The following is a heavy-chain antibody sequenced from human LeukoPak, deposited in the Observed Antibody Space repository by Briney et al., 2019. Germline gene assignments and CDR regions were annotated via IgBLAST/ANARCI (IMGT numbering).Heavy chain of an antibody. Sequence: ASVKVSCKASGYTFTVYYMHWVRQAPGHGLEWMGRINPNSGDTKYAQNFQGRVTMTRDTSIDTAYMDLSRLRSDDTAVYYCARVGFERPRSSITVVRGVIRPNAFDLWGQGTMVTVSS. CDR3: ARVGFERPRSSITVVRGVIRPNAFDL. CDR1: GYTFTVYY. CDR2: INPNSGDT. D-gene: IGHD3-10*01. V-gene: IGHV1-2*02. J-gene: IGHJ3*01.